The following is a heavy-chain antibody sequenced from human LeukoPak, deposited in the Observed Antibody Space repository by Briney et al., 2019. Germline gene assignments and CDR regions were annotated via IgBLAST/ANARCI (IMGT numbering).Heavy chain of an antibody. CDR2: IYYSGST. D-gene: IGHD5-12*01. CDR3: ARVKWLRLFDY. V-gene: IGHV4-61*01. CDR1: GGSISSSSYY. J-gene: IGHJ4*02. Sequence: SETLSLTCTVSGGSISSSSYYWSWIRQPPGKGLEWIGYIYYSGSTSYNPSLKSRVTISVDTSKNQFSLKLSSVTAADTAVYYCARVKWLRLFDYWGQGTLVTVSS.